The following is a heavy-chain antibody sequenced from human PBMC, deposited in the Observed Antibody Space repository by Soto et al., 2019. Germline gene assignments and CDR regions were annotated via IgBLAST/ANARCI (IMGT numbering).Heavy chain of an antibody. CDR3: ARQGVVIPPLYYYGMDV. CDR2: IYPGDSDT. Sequence: GESLKISCKGSGYSFTSYWIGWVRQMPGKGLEWMGIIYPGDSDTRYSPSFQGQVTISADKSISTAYLQWSSLKASDTAMYYCARQGVVIPPLYYYGMDVWGQGTTVTVSS. V-gene: IGHV5-51*01. D-gene: IGHD3-3*01. J-gene: IGHJ6*02. CDR1: GYSFTSYW.